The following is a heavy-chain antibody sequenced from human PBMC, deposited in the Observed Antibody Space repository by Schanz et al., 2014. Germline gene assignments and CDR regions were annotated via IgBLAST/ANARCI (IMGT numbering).Heavy chain of an antibody. CDR3: AKDLAAVGVFDY. D-gene: IGHD6-13*01. CDR2: LTGSGTTT. V-gene: IGHV3-23*01. Sequence: EVQLLESGGGLVQPGGSLRLSCAASGFTFSSYTMNWVRQAPGQRLEWVSALTGSGTTTYYADSVKGRFTISRDNSKNTLDLQMKSLRAEDTAIYYCAKDLAAVGVFDYWGQGSLVTVSP. CDR1: GFTFSSYT. J-gene: IGHJ4*02.